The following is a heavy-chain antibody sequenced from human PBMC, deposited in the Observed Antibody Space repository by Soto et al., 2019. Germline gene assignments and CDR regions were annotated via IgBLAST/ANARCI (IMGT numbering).Heavy chain of an antibody. V-gene: IGHV4-31*03. CDR1: VGSISSGGYY. J-gene: IGHJ3*02. CDR2: IYYSGST. Sequence: TLSLTGTVSVGSISSGGYYWNWIRQHPGKGLEWIGYIYYSGSTYYNPSLKSRVTISVDTSKNQFSLKLSSVTAADTAVYYCASAVFGVSNAFDIWGQGTMVTVSS. D-gene: IGHD3-3*01. CDR3: ASAVFGVSNAFDI.